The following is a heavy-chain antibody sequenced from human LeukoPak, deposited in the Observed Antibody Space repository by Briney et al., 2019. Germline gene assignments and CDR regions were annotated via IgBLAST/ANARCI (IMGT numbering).Heavy chain of an antibody. J-gene: IGHJ3*02. V-gene: IGHV1-46*01. Sequence: GASVKVSCKAFGYTLTRYYMHWVRQAPGQGLEWVGIINPNGGSTSYAQKFQGRVTMTRDTSTSTVYMELSSLRSEDTAVYYCARPLAPVMLNAFDIWGQGTMVTVSS. CDR2: INPNGGST. D-gene: IGHD3-16*01. CDR1: GYTLTRYY. CDR3: ARPLAPVMLNAFDI.